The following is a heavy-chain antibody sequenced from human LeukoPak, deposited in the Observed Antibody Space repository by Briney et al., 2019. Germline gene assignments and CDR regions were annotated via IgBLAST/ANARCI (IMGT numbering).Heavy chain of an antibody. CDR2: ISGSGRSI. V-gene: IGHV3-48*03. J-gene: IGHJ4*02. CDR1: GFTFSSYE. D-gene: IGHD5-12*01. CDR3: ASPQTSGYAFAY. Sequence: GGSLRLSCAASGFTFSSYEMIWVRQAPGKGLECVSYISGSGRSIYYADPVKGRFTISRDNAKNSLYLQMYSLRAGDTAAYYCASPQTSGYAFAYWGQGTLVTVSS.